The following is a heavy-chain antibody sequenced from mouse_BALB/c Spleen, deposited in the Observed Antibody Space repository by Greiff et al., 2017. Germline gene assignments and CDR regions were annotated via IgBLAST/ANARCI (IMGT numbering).Heavy chain of an antibody. J-gene: IGHJ2*01. D-gene: IGHD2-4*01. CDR3: ARQNYDFDY. V-gene: IGHV5-12-1*01. CDR2: ISSGGGST. CDR1: GFAFSSYD. Sequence: EVQLVESGGGLVKPGGSLKLSCAASGFAFSSYDMSWVRQTPEKRLEWVAYISSGGGSTYYPDTVKGRFTISRDNAKNTLYLQMSSLKSEDTAMYYCARQNYDFDYWGQGTTLTVSS.